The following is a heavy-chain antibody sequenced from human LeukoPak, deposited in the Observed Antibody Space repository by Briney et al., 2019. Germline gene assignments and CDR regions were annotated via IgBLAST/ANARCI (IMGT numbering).Heavy chain of an antibody. J-gene: IGHJ4*02. Sequence: GGSLRLSCAASGFIFNTYPMTWVRQAPGKGLEWVSVISGSGGNTYYADSVKGRFTISRDNSKKTLYLQMNSLRAEDTAVYYCVKYREVVILIRGVISLTGKGFDSWGQGTLVTVSP. CDR2: ISGSGGNT. CDR1: GFIFNTYP. D-gene: IGHD3-10*01. V-gene: IGHV3-23*01. CDR3: VKYREVVILIRGVISLTGKGFDS.